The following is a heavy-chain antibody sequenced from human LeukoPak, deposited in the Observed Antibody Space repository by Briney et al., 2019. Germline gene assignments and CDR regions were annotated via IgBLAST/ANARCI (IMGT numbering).Heavy chain of an antibody. CDR3: ARKGYSGYGAPDY. CDR2: IWYDGSNE. D-gene: IGHD5-12*01. J-gene: IGHJ4*02. CDR1: GFTFSTHG. Sequence: PGGSLRLSCAASGFTFSTHGMHWVRQAPGKGLEWVAVIWYDGSNEYYADSVKGRFTISRDNSKNTLYLQMNSLRAEDTAVYYCARKGYSGYGAPDYWGQGTLVTVSS. V-gene: IGHV3-33*01.